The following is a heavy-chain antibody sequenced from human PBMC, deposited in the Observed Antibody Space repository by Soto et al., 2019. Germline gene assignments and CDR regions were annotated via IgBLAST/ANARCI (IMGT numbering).Heavy chain of an antibody. CDR1: GYTFTSYY. CDR2: INPSGGST. V-gene: IGHV1-46*01. CDR3: ARDGDVVVVAATPLFDY. D-gene: IGHD2-15*01. J-gene: IGHJ4*02. Sequence: QVQLVQSGAEVKKPGASVKVSCKASGYTFTSYYMHWVRQAPGQGLEWMGIINPSGGSTSYAQKLQGRVTMTRDTSTSTVYMELSSLRSEDTAVYYCARDGDVVVVAATPLFDYWGQGTLVTVSS.